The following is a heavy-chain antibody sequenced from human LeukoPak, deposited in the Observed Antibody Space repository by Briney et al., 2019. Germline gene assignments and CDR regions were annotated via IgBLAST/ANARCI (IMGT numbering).Heavy chain of an antibody. J-gene: IGHJ1*01. CDR3: AKDPYSSSWYGRFQH. CDR2: ISSSGSTI. V-gene: IGHV3-48*04. CDR1: GFTFSSYS. D-gene: IGHD6-13*01. Sequence: GGSLRLSCAASGFTFSSYSMNWVRQAPEKGLEWVSYISSSGSTIYYADSVKGRFTISRDNAKNSLNLQMNSLRAEDTAVYYCAKDPYSSSWYGRFQHWGQGTLVTISS.